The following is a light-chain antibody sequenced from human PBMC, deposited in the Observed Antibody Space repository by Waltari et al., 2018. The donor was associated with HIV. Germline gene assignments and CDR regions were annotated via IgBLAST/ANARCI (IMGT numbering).Light chain of an antibody. CDR3: QQYDNSRWT. Sequence: ETILTQSPGTLSLSPGERATLSCRASQSVSSSHLAWYQQKPGQAPRLLVYDASSRATGSPDRFSGSGSGTDFILTINGLEPEDFAVYYCQQYDNSRWTFGQGTKVEIK. V-gene: IGKV3-20*01. J-gene: IGKJ1*01. CDR2: DAS. CDR1: QSVSSSH.